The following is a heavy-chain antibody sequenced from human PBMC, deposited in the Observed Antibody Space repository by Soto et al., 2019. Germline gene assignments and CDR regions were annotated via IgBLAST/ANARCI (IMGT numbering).Heavy chain of an antibody. V-gene: IGHV1-18*04. CDR2: ISAYNGNT. J-gene: IGHJ6*02. D-gene: IGHD2-2*01. CDR3: ASYGYCSRYSFYLHPSSGMDV. Sequence: VKVACKASGYTFTSYGISWVRQAPGQGLEWMGWISAYNGNTNYAQKLQGRVTMTTDTSTSTAYMELRSLRSDDTAVYYCASYGYCSRYSFYLHPSSGMDVRCRGTTVTVSS. CDR1: GYTFTSYG.